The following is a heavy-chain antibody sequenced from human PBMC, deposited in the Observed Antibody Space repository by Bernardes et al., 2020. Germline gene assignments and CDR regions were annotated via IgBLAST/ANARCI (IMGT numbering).Heavy chain of an antibody. CDR3: AKPSVIAAAGTGDY. CDR2: ISGSGGST. J-gene: IGHJ4*02. D-gene: IGHD6-13*01. Sequence: GRSLRLSCAASGFTFSSYAMSWVRQAPGKGLEWVSAISGSGGSTYYADSVKGRFTISRDNSKNTLYLQMNSLRAEDTAVYYCAKPSVIAAAGTGDYWGQGTLVTVSS. CDR1: GFTFSSYA. V-gene: IGHV3-23*01.